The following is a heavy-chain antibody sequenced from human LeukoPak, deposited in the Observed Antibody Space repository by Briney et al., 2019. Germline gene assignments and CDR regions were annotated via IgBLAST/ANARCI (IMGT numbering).Heavy chain of an antibody. Sequence: PGASLRLSCAASGFTFTTYAMNWVPQAPGKGLEWVSVISGSGDSTYYTDSVKGRFTISRDNSKNTLDLQMNSLRAEDTAVYYCAKPRIVGVKGLDPWGQRTLVTVSS. CDR1: GFTFTTYA. V-gene: IGHV3-23*01. D-gene: IGHD1-26*01. CDR3: AKPRIVGVKGLDP. CDR2: ISGSGDST. J-gene: IGHJ5*02.